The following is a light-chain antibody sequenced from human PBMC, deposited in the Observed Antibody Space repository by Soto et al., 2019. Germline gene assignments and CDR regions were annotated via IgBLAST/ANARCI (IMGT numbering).Light chain of an antibody. CDR2: SNY. Sequence: QAVVTQPPSASGTPGQRVTISCSGSSSNIGSNAVNWYQQLPGTAPKLLIYSNYQRPSGVPDRFSGSKSGTSASLAISGLQSEDEADYYCAAWDDSLNGRVVFGGGTKLTVL. V-gene: IGLV1-44*01. CDR1: SSNIGSNA. J-gene: IGLJ2*01. CDR3: AAWDDSLNGRVV.